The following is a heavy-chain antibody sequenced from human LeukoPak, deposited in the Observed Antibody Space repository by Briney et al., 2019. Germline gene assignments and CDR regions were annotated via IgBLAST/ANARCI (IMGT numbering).Heavy chain of an antibody. J-gene: IGHJ4*02. D-gene: IGHD1-26*01. CDR3: ARDTLIEWELPGSLDY. V-gene: IGHV3-30*04. Sequence: GGSLRLSCAASGFTFSSYAMHWVRQAPGKGLEWVAVMSYDGSNKYYADSVKGRFTISRDNSKNTPYLQMNSLRAEDTAVYYCARDTLIEWELPGSLDYWGQGTLVTVSS. CDR2: MSYDGSNK. CDR1: GFTFSSYA.